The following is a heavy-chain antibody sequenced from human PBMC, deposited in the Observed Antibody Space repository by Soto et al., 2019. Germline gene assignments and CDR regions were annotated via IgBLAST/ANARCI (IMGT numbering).Heavy chain of an antibody. CDR3: ARDGALGENYYSYSMHV. V-gene: IGHV1-18*01. CDR1: GYTFTSYG. Sequence: QVQLVQSGSEVKKPGSSVKVSCKASGYTFTSYGISWVRQAPGQGLERMGWSSAYNTNTNYAPKRQGRGTMTTDTATSTAYMGLRSLNSADTAVYYCARDGALGENYYSYSMHVWGQGTTVTVSP. D-gene: IGHD3-16*01. CDR2: SSAYNTNT. J-gene: IGHJ6*01.